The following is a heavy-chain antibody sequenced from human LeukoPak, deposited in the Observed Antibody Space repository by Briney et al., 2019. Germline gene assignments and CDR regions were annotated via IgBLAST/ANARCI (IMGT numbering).Heavy chain of an antibody. D-gene: IGHD5-18*01. Sequence: PGGSLRLSCAAYGFTFSSYAMTWVRQAPGKGLEWVSAISGDSTYTYYADSVKGRFISYRDNSKNTLYLQMSNLRAEDTAVYFCAKNWGTGMAFYDYWGQGTQVTVSS. CDR2: ISGDSTYT. J-gene: IGHJ4*02. CDR3: AKNWGTGMAFYDY. CDR1: GFTFSSYA. V-gene: IGHV3-23*01.